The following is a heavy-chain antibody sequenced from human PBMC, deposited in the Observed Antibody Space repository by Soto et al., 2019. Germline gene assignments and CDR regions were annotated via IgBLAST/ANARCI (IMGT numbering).Heavy chain of an antibody. J-gene: IGHJ5*02. D-gene: IGHD6-13*01. CDR2: TSSNSAYI. CDR3: TRDASRDSSARGWFDP. CDR1: GFTFSSCA. V-gene: IGHV3-21*01. Sequence: GGSLRLSCAASGFTFSSCAMSWVRQAPGKGLEWVSTTSSNSAYIYYTDALRGRFTISRDNAKNSLHLQMNSLRAEDTAVYYCTRDASRDSSARGWFDPWGPGTLVTVSS.